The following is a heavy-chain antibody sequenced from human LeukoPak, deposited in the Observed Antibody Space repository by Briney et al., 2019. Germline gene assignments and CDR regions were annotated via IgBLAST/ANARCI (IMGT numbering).Heavy chain of an antibody. J-gene: IGHJ6*04. Sequence: ASVKLSCKASGYTFTSYYMRWARQAPGQGLEWMRWINPNSGGTNYAQKFQGWVTMTRDTSISTAYMELSRLRSDDTAVYYCARESVVRGVIRHYYYGMDVWGKGTTVTVSS. D-gene: IGHD3-10*01. CDR1: GYTFTSYY. CDR3: ARESVVRGVIRHYYYGMDV. CDR2: INPNSGGT. V-gene: IGHV1-2*04.